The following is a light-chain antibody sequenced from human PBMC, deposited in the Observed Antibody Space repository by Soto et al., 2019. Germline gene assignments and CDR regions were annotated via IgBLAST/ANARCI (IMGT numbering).Light chain of an antibody. CDR1: SGDFGDDKY. J-gene: IGLJ3*02. CDR3: GSFTTNRIWV. V-gene: IGLV2-14*01. Sequence: QSALTQTSSVSSTPGQSITIPCTGGSGDFGDDKYVTWYQQQLGKGPNLLIYGVSKRPSGVSNRFSGSKSGHTASLTISGLQVEDEADYICGSFTTNRIWVFGGGTKVTVL. CDR2: GVS.